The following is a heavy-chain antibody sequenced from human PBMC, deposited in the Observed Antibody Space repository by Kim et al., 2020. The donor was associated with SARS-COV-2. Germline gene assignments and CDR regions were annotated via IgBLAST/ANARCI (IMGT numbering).Heavy chain of an antibody. V-gene: IGHV4-39*01. CDR2: IYYSGST. Sequence: SETLSLTCTVSGGSISSSSYYWGWIRQPPGKGLEWIGSIYYSGSTYYNPSLKSRVTISVDTSKNQFSLKLSSVTAADTAVYYCASRATYSSSWWNGRIDYWGQGTLVTVSS. J-gene: IGHJ4*02. CDR1: GGSISSSSYY. CDR3: ASRATYSSSWWNGRIDY. D-gene: IGHD6-13*01.